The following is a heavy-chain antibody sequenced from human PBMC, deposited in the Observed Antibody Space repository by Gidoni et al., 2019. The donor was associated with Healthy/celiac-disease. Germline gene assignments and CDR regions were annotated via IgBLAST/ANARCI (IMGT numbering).Heavy chain of an antibody. D-gene: IGHD2-15*01. J-gene: IGHJ6*02. CDR1: GFTFRRYG. V-gene: IGHV3-30*18. CDR3: AKDFHSNYYYYGMDV. Sequence: VQPVESGGGLVQAWRSLRISCAGSGFTFRRYGMTWVRQAPGKGLEWVAVISYDGSNKYYADSVKGRFTISRDNSKNTLYLQMNSLRAEDTAVYYCAKDFHSNYYYYGMDVWGQGTTVTVSS. CDR2: ISYDGSNK.